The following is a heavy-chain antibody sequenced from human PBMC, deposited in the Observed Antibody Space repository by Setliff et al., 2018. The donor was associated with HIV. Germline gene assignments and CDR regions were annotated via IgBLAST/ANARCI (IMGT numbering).Heavy chain of an antibody. CDR3: ALPYCGGGNCWSSASLPPAGWFDP. J-gene: IGHJ5*02. V-gene: IGHV1-69*05. Sequence: EASVKVSCKASGGTFSSYVISWVRQAPGQGPEWMGGIIPTYGVANYAQKFQGRVTITTDESTSTAYMELSSLRSEDTAVYYCALPYCGGGNCWSSASLPPAGWFDPWGQGTLVTVSS. CDR1: GGTFSSYV. CDR2: IIPTYGVA. D-gene: IGHD2-15*01.